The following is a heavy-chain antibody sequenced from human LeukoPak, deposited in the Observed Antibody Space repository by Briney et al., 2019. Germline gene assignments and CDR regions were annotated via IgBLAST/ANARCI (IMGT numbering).Heavy chain of an antibody. CDR2: IFYRGST. CDR3: ARGGFGSSPNFDY. J-gene: IGHJ4*02. Sequence: SETLSLTCTVSDGSISTPNYYWGWIRQPPGKGLEWIGNIFYRGSTYYNPSLKSRVTISVDTSKNQFSLKLSSVTAADTAVYYCARGGFGSSPNFDYWGQGTLVTVSS. V-gene: IGHV4-39*07. D-gene: IGHD1-26*01. CDR1: DGSISTPNYY.